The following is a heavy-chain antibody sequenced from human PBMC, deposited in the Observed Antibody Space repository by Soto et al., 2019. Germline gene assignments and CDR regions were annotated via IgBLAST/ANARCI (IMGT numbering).Heavy chain of an antibody. CDR1: GGSISSYY. D-gene: IGHD1-20*01. Sequence: SETLSLTCTVSGGSISSYYWSWIRQPPGKGLEWIGYIYYSGSTNYNPSLKSQVHLSVDPSKNQFPLKLSFVPAADTAVYYCARATGGGDYNWNPPSSLHFDYWGQGTLVTVSS. CDR3: ARATGGGDYNWNPPSSLHFDY. V-gene: IGHV4-59*01. CDR2: IYYSGST. J-gene: IGHJ4*02.